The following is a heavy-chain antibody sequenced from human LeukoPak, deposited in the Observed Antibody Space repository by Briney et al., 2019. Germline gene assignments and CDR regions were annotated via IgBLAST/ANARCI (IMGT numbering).Heavy chain of an antibody. CDR1: GYTFTSYA. V-gene: IGHV1-3*01. CDR2: INAGNGNT. Sequence: ASVNVSCKASGYTFTSYAMHWVRQAPGQRLEWMGWINAGNGNTKYSQKFQGRVTITRDTSASTAYMELSSLRSEDTAVYYCAREYSGWYYFDYWGQGTLVTVSS. D-gene: IGHD6-19*01. J-gene: IGHJ4*02. CDR3: AREYSGWYYFDY.